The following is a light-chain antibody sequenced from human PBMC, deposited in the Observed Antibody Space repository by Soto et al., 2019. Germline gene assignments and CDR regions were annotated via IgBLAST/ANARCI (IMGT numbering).Light chain of an antibody. Sequence: AIQMTQSPSSLSASVGDRVTITCRAIQGIRNDLGWYQQKPEKAPKLLIYAASSLQSGVPSRFSGSGSGTDFTLTISSLQPEDFATYYCLQDYTYPRTFGQGTKVEIK. J-gene: IGKJ1*01. CDR2: AAS. V-gene: IGKV1-6*01. CDR3: LQDYTYPRT. CDR1: QGIRND.